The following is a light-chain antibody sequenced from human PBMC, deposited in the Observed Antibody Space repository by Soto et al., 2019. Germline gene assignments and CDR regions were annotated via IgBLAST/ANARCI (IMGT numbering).Light chain of an antibody. V-gene: IGKV3-20*01. CDR1: QSVSSSY. Sequence: EIVLTQSPGTLSLSPGERATLSCRASQSVSSSYLAWYQQKPGQAPRLLIYGASSRATGIPDRVSGSGSGTDFTLTISRLEPEDFAVYYCQQYGSSWTFGPGTKVDIK. J-gene: IGKJ3*01. CDR2: GAS. CDR3: QQYGSSWT.